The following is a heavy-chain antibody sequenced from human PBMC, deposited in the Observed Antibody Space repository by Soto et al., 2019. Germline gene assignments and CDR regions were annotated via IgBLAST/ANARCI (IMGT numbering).Heavy chain of an antibody. J-gene: IGHJ5*02. Sequence: SETLSLTCTVSGGSISTYCWSWIRRSPGKGLEWIGYISYSGGTNYNPSLKSRVTMSVDTSKNQFSLKLSSVTAADTAIYYCARGTVWFGELLKALWSDPWGQGTLVTVSS. V-gene: IGHV4-59*01. CDR2: ISYSGGT. CDR3: ARGTVWFGELLKALWSDP. CDR1: GGSISTYC. D-gene: IGHD3-10*01.